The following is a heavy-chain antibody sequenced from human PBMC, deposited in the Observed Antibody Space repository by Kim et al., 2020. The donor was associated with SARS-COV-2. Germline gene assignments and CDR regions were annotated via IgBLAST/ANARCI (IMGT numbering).Heavy chain of an antibody. CDR2: ISYDGSHK. CDR1: GFTFNNFG. V-gene: IGHV3-30*03. Sequence: GGSLRLSCAASGFTFNNFGMPWVRQAPGKGLEWVAVISYDGSHKYYADSVRGRFTISRDNPKNTLYLQMNSLRIEDTAVYYCARFFSGSYFAYDYWGQGSLVTVSS. D-gene: IGHD1-26*01. CDR3: ARFFSGSYFAYDY. J-gene: IGHJ4*02.